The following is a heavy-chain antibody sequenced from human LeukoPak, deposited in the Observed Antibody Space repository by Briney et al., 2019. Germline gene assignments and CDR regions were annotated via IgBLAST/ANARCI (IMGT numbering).Heavy chain of an antibody. J-gene: IGHJ6*03. CDR1: GGSISSYY. CDR2: IYTSGST. Sequence: SETLSLSCTVSGGSISSYYWRWIRQPAGKGLEWIGRIYTSGSTNYNRSLKSRVTMSVDTSKNQFSLKLSSVTAADTAVYYCAREGMYYYDSSGYYSWDYYYYYYMDVWGKGTTVTVSS. V-gene: IGHV4-4*07. D-gene: IGHD3-22*01. CDR3: AREGMYYYDSSGYYSWDYYYYYYMDV.